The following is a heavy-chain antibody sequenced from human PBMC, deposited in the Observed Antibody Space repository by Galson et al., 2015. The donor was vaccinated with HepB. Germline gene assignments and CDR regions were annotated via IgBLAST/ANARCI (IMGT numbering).Heavy chain of an antibody. Sequence: SVKVSCKASGYTFTGYYMHWVRQAPGQGLEWMGRINPNSGGTNYAQKFQGRVTMTRDTSISTAYMELSRLRSDDTAVYYCAREARGLDSSSSNMDVWGKGTTVTVSS. V-gene: IGHV1-2*06. D-gene: IGHD6-13*01. CDR2: INPNSGGT. CDR3: AREARGLDSSSSNMDV. CDR1: GYTFTGYY. J-gene: IGHJ6*03.